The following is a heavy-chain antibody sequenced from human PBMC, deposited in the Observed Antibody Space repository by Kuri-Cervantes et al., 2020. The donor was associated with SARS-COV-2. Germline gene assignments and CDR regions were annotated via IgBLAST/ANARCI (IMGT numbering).Heavy chain of an antibody. D-gene: IGHD3-10*01. CDR2: ISGSGGST. V-gene: IGHV3-23*01. J-gene: IGHJ5*01. CDR3: ARGGLLWFGESYAWFDS. Sequence: ETLSLTCGVSGYSISSGYYWSWIRQPPGKGLEWVSAISGSGGSTYYADSVKGRFTISRDNSKNTLYLQMSSLRGEDSAVYYCARGGLLWFGESYAWFDSWGQGTLVTVSS. CDR1: GYSISSGYY.